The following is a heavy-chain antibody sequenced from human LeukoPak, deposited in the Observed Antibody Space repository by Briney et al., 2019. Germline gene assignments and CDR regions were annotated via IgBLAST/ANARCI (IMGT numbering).Heavy chain of an antibody. V-gene: IGHV1-69*05. CDR3: ARGHDFWSGYSGVWFDP. CDR2: IIPIFGTA. CDR1: GGTFSSYA. J-gene: IGHJ5*02. Sequence: ASVKVSCKASGGTFSSYAISWVRPAPGQGLEWMGGIIPIFGTANYAQKFQGRVTITTDESTSTAYMELSSLRSEDTAVYYCARGHDFWSGYSGVWFDPWGQGTLVTVSS. D-gene: IGHD3-3*01.